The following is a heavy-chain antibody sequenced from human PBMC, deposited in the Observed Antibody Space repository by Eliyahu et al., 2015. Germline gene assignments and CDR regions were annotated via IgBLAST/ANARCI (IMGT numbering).Heavy chain of an antibody. CDR1: GYTFTSYA. J-gene: IGHJ4*02. CDR3: AISIAAAGGFDY. Sequence: QVQLVQSGAEVKKPGXSXKVSCKXSGYTFTSYAIHWVRQAPGQRLEWMGWSNAGNGNTKYSQEFQGRVNITRDTSASTDYMELSSLRSEDMAVYYCAISIAAAGGFDYWGQGTLVTVSS. CDR2: SNAGNGNT. D-gene: IGHD6-13*01. V-gene: IGHV1-3*02.